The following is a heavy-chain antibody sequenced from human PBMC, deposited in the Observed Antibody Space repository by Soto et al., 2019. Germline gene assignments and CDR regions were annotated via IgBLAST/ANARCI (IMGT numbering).Heavy chain of an antibody. D-gene: IGHD2-15*01. CDR3: ARVGYCSGGSCYSSAEYFQH. CDR1: GFTFSSYA. V-gene: IGHV3-30-3*01. J-gene: IGHJ1*01. Sequence: QVQLVESGGGVVQPGRSLRLSCAASGFTFSSYAMHWVRQAPGKGLEWVAVISYDGSNKYYADSVKGRFTISRDNSKNTLYLQMNSLRAEDPAVYYCARVGYCSGGSCYSSAEYFQHWGQGTLVTVSS. CDR2: ISYDGSNK.